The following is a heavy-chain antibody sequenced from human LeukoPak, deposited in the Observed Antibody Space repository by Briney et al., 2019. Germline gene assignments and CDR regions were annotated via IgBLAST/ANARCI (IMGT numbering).Heavy chain of an antibody. CDR1: GFSLSTSGMC. CDR2: IDWDDDK. Sequence: SGPALVKPTQTLTLTCTFSGFSLSTSGMCVSWIRQPPGKALEWLALIDWDDDKYYSTSLKTRLIISKDTSKNQVVLTMTNMDPVDTATYYCARIWRYYDILTGYFVESWYDYWGQGTLVTVSS. V-gene: IGHV2-70*01. CDR3: ARIWRYYDILTGYFVESWYDY. J-gene: IGHJ4*02. D-gene: IGHD3-9*01.